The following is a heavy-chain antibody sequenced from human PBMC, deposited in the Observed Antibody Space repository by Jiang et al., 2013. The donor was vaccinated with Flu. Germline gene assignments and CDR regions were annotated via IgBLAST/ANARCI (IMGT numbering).Heavy chain of an antibody. D-gene: IGHD1-1*01. J-gene: IGHJ4*02. CDR1: GYSTSSGYY. CDR2: VSYFGKT. CDR3: VRTRTESFHEY. V-gene: IGHV4-38-2*01. Sequence: SGSGLVKPSETLSLTCVVSGYSTSSGYYWGWIRQPPGKGLEWIGSVSYFGKTYYNPSLKSRVTISSDTSRNHYFLDVRSVTAADTAVYFCVRTRTESFHEYWGQGTLVAVSS.